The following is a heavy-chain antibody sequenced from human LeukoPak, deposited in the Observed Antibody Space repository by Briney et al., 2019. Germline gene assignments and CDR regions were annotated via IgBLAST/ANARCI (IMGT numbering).Heavy chain of an antibody. CDR2: IYTSGST. Sequence: SETLSLTCTVSGGSISSGSYYWSWIRQPAGKGLEWIGRIYTSGSTNYNPSLKSRVTISVDTSKNQFSLKLSSVTAADTAVYYCARNSIYCSGGSCYSDYWGQGTLVTVPS. D-gene: IGHD2-15*01. J-gene: IGHJ4*02. V-gene: IGHV4-61*02. CDR1: GGSISSGSYY. CDR3: ARNSIYCSGGSCYSDY.